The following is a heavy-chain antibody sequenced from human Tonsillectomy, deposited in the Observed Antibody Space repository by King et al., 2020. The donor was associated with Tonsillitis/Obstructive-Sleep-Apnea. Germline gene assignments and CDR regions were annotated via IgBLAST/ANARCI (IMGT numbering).Heavy chain of an antibody. CDR1: GFTVSSDY. D-gene: IGHD3-10*01. CDR2: IYTGGIT. Sequence: EVQLVESGGGLIQPGGSLRLSCAASGFTVSSDYMSWVRQAPGKGLEWVSLIYTGGITYYADSVKGRFTISRDNSKNTLYLQMNSLRAEDTAGYYCARGGVIIARSPFDYWGQGTLVTVSS. V-gene: IGHV3-53*01. J-gene: IGHJ4*02. CDR3: ARGGVIIARSPFDY.